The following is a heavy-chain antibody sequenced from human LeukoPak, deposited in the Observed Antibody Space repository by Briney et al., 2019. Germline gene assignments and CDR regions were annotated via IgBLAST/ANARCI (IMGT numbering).Heavy chain of an antibody. CDR3: ARGTGPLDY. Sequence: SETLSLTCAVSGASINGYYWSWIRQPAGKGLEWVGRIYVSRSTNYNPSLKSRVTMSADSSKNQFSLKLTSVTAADTAVYYCARGTGPLDYWGQGTLVTVSS. CDR1: GASINGYY. J-gene: IGHJ4*02. V-gene: IGHV4-59*10. CDR2: IYVSRST.